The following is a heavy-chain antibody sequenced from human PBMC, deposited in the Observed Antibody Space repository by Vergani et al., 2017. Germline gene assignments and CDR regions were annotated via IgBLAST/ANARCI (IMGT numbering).Heavy chain of an antibody. V-gene: IGHV3-23*03. J-gene: IGHJ6*03. CDR2: IYSGGSST. D-gene: IGHD3-10*01. CDR3: AKGRGDYYYYMDV. CDR1: GFTFSSYA. Sequence: EVQLVESGGGLVQPGGSLRLSCAASGFTFSSYAMSWVRQAPGKGLEWVSVIYSGGSSTYYADSVKGRFTISRDNSKNPLYLQMNSLRAEDTAVYYCAKGRGDYYYYMDVWGKGTTVTVSS.